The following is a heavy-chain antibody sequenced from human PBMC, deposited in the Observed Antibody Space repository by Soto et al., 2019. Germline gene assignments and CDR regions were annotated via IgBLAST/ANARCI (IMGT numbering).Heavy chain of an antibody. CDR3: ARDRSGGWFDP. D-gene: IGHD3-16*02. Sequence: HSVRKAPGKGLVWVSRIESDGSSTYYADSVKGRFTISRDNSKNTLYLQMNSLRAEDTVVYYCARDRSGGWFDPSGQGTLVSVSS. CDR2: IESDGSST. J-gene: IGHJ5*02. V-gene: IGHV3-74*01.